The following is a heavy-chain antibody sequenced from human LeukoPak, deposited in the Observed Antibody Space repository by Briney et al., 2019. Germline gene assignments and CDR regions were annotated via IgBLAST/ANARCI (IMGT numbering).Heavy chain of an antibody. CDR1: VFTFSRYE. CDR2: ISSSGSTI. J-gene: IGHJ4*02. CDR3: ARDGYDLWSGYPISLDY. Sequence: GGSLRLSCAASVFTFSRYEMNCVRQAPGKGLEWVSYISSSGSTIYYADSVKGRFTISRDNAKKSPYLQMNSLRAEDTAVYYCARDGYDLWSGYPISLDYWGQRTLVTVSS. V-gene: IGHV3-48*03. D-gene: IGHD3-3*01.